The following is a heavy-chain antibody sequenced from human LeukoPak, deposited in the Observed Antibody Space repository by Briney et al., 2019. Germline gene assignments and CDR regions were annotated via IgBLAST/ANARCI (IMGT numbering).Heavy chain of an antibody. CDR1: GYTFTSYY. Sequence: ASVTVSCKASGYTFTSYYLHWVRQAPGQGLEWMGIINPSGGSPNYAQKFQGRVTMTRDTSTSTVYMELRSLRSEDTAVYYCARDYYDSQGWFDPWGQGTLVTVSS. D-gene: IGHD3-22*01. CDR2: INPSGGSP. J-gene: IGHJ5*02. CDR3: ARDYYDSQGWFDP. V-gene: IGHV1-46*01.